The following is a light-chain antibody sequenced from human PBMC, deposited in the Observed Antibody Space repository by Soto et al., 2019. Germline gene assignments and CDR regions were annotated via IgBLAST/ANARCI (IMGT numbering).Light chain of an antibody. V-gene: IGKV3-15*01. CDR2: GGF. Sequence: IVLTQSPGTLSVSPGERVILSCRASQTLRNQLAWYQQKPGQAPRLLIYGGFTRATGIPARFSGSGSGTEFTLTINSLHSEDFAIYYCQQHNAWPLTFGPGTKLDLK. J-gene: IGKJ3*01. CDR1: QTLRNQ. CDR3: QQHNAWPLT.